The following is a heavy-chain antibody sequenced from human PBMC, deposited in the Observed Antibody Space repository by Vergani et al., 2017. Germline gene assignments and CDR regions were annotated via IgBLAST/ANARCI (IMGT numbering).Heavy chain of an antibody. Sequence: EVQLLESGGSLKQPGGSVRLSCAASGFTFSTYAMHWVRQAPGKGLEWVSALTGGGGSTYYADSFKGRFIISRDNSRDTLYLQMNILRDEDAGVYYCARDLRLLYNRFDPWGQGTLVTVSS. CDR1: GFTFSTYA. CDR3: ARDLRLLYNRFDP. J-gene: IGHJ5*02. CDR2: LTGGGGST. V-gene: IGHV3-23*01. D-gene: IGHD1-14*01.